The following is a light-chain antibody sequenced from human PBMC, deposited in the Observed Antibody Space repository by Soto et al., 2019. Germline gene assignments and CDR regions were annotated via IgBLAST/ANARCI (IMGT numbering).Light chain of an antibody. CDR3: QSYDSSLSGVV. J-gene: IGLJ2*01. Sequence: QPVLPQPPSVSGAPGQRVTISCTGSSSNIGAGYDVHWYQQLPGTAPKLLIYGNSNRPSGVPDRFSGSKSGTSASLAITGLQAEDEADYYCQSYDSSLSGVVFGRGTKLTVL. CDR1: SSNIGAGYD. CDR2: GNS. V-gene: IGLV1-40*01.